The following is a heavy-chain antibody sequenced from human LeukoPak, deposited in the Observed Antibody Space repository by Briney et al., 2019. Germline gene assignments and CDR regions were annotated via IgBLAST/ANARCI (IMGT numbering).Heavy chain of an antibody. J-gene: IGHJ6*03. CDR1: GYTFIASY. CDR3: ARWFGELYYYYYMDV. CDR2: INTNTGNP. V-gene: IGHV7-4-1*02. D-gene: IGHD3-10*01. Sequence: EASVKVSCKASGYTFIASYMHWVQQAPGQGLEWMGWINTNTGNPTYHQGFTGRFVFSLDTSVSTAYLQISSLKAEDTAVYYCARWFGELYYYYYMDVWGKGTTVTVSS.